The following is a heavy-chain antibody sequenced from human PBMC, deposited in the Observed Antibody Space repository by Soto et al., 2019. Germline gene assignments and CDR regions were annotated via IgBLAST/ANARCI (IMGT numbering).Heavy chain of an antibody. J-gene: IGHJ1*01. D-gene: IGHD6-19*01. CDR3: ARDRSEDRFVQNFKH. CDR1: GFIFPSYS. V-gene: IGHV3-21*01. CDR2: LSSRSDSI. Sequence: PGGSLRLSFGASGFIFPSYSMVWVGQVPGKGLEWVSSLSSRSDSIYYPDSPKSRCTISRHKAQTSLYLQMHSLTSEDTAVYYSARDRSEDRFVQNFKHWGRGTLVTVSS.